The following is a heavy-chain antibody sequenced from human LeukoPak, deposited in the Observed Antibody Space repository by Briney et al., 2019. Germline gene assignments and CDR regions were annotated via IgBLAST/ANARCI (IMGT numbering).Heavy chain of an antibody. Sequence: SVKVSCKASGGTFSSYAISWVRQAPGQGLEWMGRIIPIFGIANYAQKFQRRVTITADKSTSTAYMELSSLRSEDTAVYYCARDASAGTPEYFQHWGQGTLVTVSS. D-gene: IGHD6-19*01. J-gene: IGHJ1*01. CDR1: GGTFSSYA. CDR3: ARDASAGTPEYFQH. CDR2: IIPIFGIA. V-gene: IGHV1-69*04.